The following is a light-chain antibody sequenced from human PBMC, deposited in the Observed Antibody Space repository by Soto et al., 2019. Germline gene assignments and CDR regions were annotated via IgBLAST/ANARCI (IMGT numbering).Light chain of an antibody. CDR2: GAS. CDR3: QQYGSSPLYP. V-gene: IGKV3-20*01. J-gene: IGKJ2*01. CDR1: QSVSSSY. Sequence: EIVLTQSPGTLSLSPGERATLSCRASQSVSSSYLAWYQQKPGQAPRLLIYGASSRATGIPDRFSGSGSGTDFTLTISRLDPEDFAVYYCQQYGSSPLYPFGQGTKLEIK.